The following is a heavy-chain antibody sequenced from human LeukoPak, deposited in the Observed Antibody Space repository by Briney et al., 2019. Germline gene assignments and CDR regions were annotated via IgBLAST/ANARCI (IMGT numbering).Heavy chain of an antibody. D-gene: IGHD6-13*01. J-gene: IGHJ5*02. CDR2: IIPIFGTA. CDR1: GYTFTGYY. CDR3: ARGRPTTSIAAAGVNWFDP. Sequence: GASVKVSCKASGYTFTGYYMHWVRQPPGQGLEWMGGIIPIFGTANYAQKFQGRVTITADKSTSTAYMELSSLRSEDTAVYYCARGRPTTSIAAAGVNWFDPWGQGTLVTVSS. V-gene: IGHV1-69*06.